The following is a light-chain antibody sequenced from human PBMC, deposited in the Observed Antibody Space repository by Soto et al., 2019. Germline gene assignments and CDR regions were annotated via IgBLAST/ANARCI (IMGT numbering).Light chain of an antibody. CDR1: QSVSSN. J-gene: IGKJ2*01. CDR3: QQYNNWPRT. CDR2: GAS. V-gene: IGKV3-15*01. Sequence: EIVMTQSPATLSVSPGERATVSCRASQSVSSNLAWYQQKPGQAPRLLIYGASTRATGIPARFSGSGSGTEXXLTXXSLQSEDFAVYYCQQYNNWPRTFGQGTKLEIK.